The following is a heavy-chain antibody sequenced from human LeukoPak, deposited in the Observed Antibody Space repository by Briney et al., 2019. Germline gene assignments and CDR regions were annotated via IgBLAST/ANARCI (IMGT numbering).Heavy chain of an antibody. D-gene: IGHD1-1*01. Sequence: SETLSLTCTVSGGSISSHYWSWIRHPPGKGLEWIGYIYYSGSTYYNPSLKSRVTISVDTSKNLFSLKLSSVTAADTAVYYCARVQRPLDGADYWGQGTLVTVSS. CDR1: GGSISSHY. V-gene: IGHV4-59*11. J-gene: IGHJ4*02. CDR2: IYYSGST. CDR3: ARVQRPLDGADY.